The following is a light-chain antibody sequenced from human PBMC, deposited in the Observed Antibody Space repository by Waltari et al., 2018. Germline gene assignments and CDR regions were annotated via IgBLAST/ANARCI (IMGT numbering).Light chain of an antibody. Sequence: SYVLTQPASVSVAPGKTARITCEGNNIGGKTVHWYQLRPGQAPVLVVHDDSDRPSGIPERFSGSNSGNTATLTISGVEVGDEGDYYCQVCEGSSYHYVFGTGTAVSV. CDR1: NIGGKT. V-gene: IGLV3-21*03. CDR3: QVCEGSSYHYV. CDR2: DDS. J-gene: IGLJ1*01.